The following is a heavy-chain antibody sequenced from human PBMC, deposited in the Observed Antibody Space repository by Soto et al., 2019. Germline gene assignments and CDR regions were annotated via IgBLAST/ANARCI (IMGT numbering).Heavy chain of an antibody. CDR1: GYTFTSYY. CDR3: ARDFRRGYCSGGSCYGGDY. CDR2: INPSGGST. V-gene: IGHV1-46*03. J-gene: IGHJ4*02. D-gene: IGHD2-15*01. Sequence: QVQLVQSGAEVKKPGASVKVSCKASGYTFTSYYMHWVRQAPGQGLEWRGIINPSGGSTSYAQKFQGRVTMTRDKSTSTVYIELSRLRSEDTAVYYCARDFRRGYCSGGSCYGGDYWGQGTLVTVSS.